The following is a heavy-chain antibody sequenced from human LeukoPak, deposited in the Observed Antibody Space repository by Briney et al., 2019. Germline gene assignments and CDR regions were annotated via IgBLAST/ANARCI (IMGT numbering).Heavy chain of an antibody. CDR2: MNTNSGNT. J-gene: IGHJ4*02. CDR3: ARGASRSFDY. Sequence: ASVKVSCKTSGYTFTSYDINWVRQATGQGLEWMGVMNTNSGNTGYAQRFRGRVTIARNTSISTAYMELSSLRSEDTAVYYCARGASRSFDYWGQGTLVTVSS. V-gene: IGHV1-8*03. CDR1: GYTFTSYD. D-gene: IGHD6-6*01.